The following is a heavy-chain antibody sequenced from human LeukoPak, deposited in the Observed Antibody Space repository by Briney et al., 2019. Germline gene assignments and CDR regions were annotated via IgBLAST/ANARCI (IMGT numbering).Heavy chain of an antibody. CDR2: IYYSGST. Sequence: ASETLSLTCTVSGGSISSSSYYWGWIRQPPGKGLEWIGSIYYSGSTYFNPSLKSRVTISVDTSKNQFSLKLSSVTAADTAVYYCARVVVVVAATHIDYWGQGTLVTVSS. V-gene: IGHV4-39*01. CDR1: GGSISSSSYY. CDR3: ARVVVVVAATHIDY. J-gene: IGHJ4*02. D-gene: IGHD2-15*01.